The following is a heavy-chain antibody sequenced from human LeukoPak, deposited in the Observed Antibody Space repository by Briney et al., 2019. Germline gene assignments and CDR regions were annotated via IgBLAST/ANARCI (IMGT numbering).Heavy chain of an antibody. CDR2: ISSSGSAI. J-gene: IGHJ6*04. Sequence: GGSLRLSCAASGFTFSSYEMNWVRQAPGKGLEWVSYISSSGSAIYYADAVKGRVTISRDNAKKSLYLQMNSLRAEDTAVYYCAQYYHYYGMDVWGKETTVSVPS. V-gene: IGHV3-48*03. CDR1: GFTFSSYE. CDR3: AQYYHYYGMDV.